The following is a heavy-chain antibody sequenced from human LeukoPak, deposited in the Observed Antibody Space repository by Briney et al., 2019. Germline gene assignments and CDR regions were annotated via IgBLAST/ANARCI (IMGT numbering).Heavy chain of an antibody. CDR3: AREYGDLDY. V-gene: IGHV4-4*07. J-gene: IGHJ4*02. CDR2: IYPSGGT. Sequence: KPSETLSLTCIVSGGSIGGFYWSWSRQPAGKGLEWIGRIYPSGGTNYNPSLKSRVTMSTDTSKNQFSLKLRSVTAADTAVYYCAREYGDLDYWGQGTLVTVSS. D-gene: IGHD4-17*01. CDR1: GGSIGGFY.